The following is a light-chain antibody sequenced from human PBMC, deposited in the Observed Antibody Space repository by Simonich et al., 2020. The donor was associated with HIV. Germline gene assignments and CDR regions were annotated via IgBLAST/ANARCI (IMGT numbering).Light chain of an antibody. CDR1: QSVSSN. CDR3: QQRSNWPPWT. CDR2: GAS. J-gene: IGKJ1*01. V-gene: IGKV3-11*01. Sequence: EIVLTQSPGTLSLSPGERATLSCRASQSVSSNLAWYQQKPGQAPRLLIYGASTRATGIPARFRGSGSGTDFTLTISSLEPEDFAVYYCQQRSNWPPWTFGQGTNVEIK.